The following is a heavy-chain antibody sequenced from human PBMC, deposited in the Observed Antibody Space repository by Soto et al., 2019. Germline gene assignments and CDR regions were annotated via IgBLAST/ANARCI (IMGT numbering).Heavy chain of an antibody. Sequence: SETLSLTCTVSGGSISSYYWSWIRQPPGKGLEWIGYIYYSGSTNYNPSLKSRVTISVDTSKNQFSLKLSSVTAADTAVYYCARRNCGGDCHYYYGMDVWGQGTTVTVSS. V-gene: IGHV4-59*08. CDR3: ARRNCGGDCHYYYGMDV. J-gene: IGHJ6*02. D-gene: IGHD2-21*02. CDR2: IYYSGST. CDR1: GGSISSYY.